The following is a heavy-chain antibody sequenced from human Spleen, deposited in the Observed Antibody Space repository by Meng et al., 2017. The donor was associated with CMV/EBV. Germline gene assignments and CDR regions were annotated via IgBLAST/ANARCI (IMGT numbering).Heavy chain of an antibody. Sequence: ASVKVSCKASGYTFTDYYIQWVRQAPGQGLEWMGWINPTTGVTYYSQDFQGRVSMTRDTSISTAYMELSRLRSDDTAVYYCARDYVDDYGDHGAFDIWGQGTMVTVSS. CDR1: GYTFTDYY. D-gene: IGHD4-17*01. V-gene: IGHV1-2*02. CDR3: ARDYVDDYGDHGAFDI. CDR2: INPTTGVT. J-gene: IGHJ3*02.